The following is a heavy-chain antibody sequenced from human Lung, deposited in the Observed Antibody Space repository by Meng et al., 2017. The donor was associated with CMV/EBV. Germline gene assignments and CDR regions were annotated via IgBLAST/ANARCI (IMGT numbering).Heavy chain of an antibody. CDR2: IYWNDDK. V-gene: IGHV2-5*01. J-gene: IGHJ4*02. CDR1: GGG. CDR3: AHRIFWSGYYDY. Sequence: GGGGGWVRQARGKALGWFALIYWNDDKRYRPSLRNRLTVTKDTSKNQVVLTMTNMDPVDTATYYCAHRIFWSGYYDYWGQGILVTVSS. D-gene: IGHD3-3*01.